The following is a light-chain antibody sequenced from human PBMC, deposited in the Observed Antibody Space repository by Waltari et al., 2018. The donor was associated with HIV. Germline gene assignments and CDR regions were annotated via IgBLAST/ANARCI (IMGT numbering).Light chain of an antibody. Sequence: SYVLPQPPPVSVAPGQTARIPCGGNNIGSKSVHWDQQKPGQAPVLVVYDDFARPSGIPERFSGSNSGNTATLTISSVEVVDEADYHCQVWDRSSDHYVFGPGTKVTVL. J-gene: IGLJ1*01. CDR1: NIGSKS. CDR3: QVWDRSSDHYV. V-gene: IGLV3-21*02. CDR2: DDF.